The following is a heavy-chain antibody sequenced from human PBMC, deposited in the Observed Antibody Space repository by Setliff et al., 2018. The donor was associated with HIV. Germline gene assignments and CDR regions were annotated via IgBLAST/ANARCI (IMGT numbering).Heavy chain of an antibody. CDR1: GDSISSRFH. J-gene: IGHJ6*03. CDR3: ARQAGTYWGFVYYMDV. D-gene: IGHD7-27*01. CDR2: AHSSGNT. Sequence: SETLSLTCTVSGDSISSRFHWGWIRQPPGKGLEWIAIAHSSGNTYYNPSLESRVSIAVDMSKSQLSLNLTSVTAADTAVYYCARQAGTYWGFVYYMDVCGKGTTVTSP. V-gene: IGHV4-39*01.